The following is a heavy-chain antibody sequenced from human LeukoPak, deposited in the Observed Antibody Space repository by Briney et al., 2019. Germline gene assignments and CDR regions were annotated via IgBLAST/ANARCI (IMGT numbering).Heavy chain of an antibody. CDR3: TTYGDHGKLDY. CDR2: IKTKIDGGTT. D-gene: IGHD4-17*01. J-gene: IGHJ4*02. CDR1: GFTFSNAW. V-gene: IGHV3-15*01. Sequence: GGSLRLSCAVTGFTFSNAWMSWVRQALGKGLEWVGLIKTKIDGGTTDYAAPVNGRFTISRDDSKNTLYLQMNSLRTEDTAVYYCTTYGDHGKLDYWGQGTLVTVSS.